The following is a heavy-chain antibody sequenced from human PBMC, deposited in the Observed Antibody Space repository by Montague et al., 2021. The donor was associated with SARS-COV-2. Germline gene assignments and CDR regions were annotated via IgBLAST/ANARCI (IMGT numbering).Heavy chain of an antibody. D-gene: IGHD5-18*01. CDR2: ISGSGGST. Sequence: SLRLSCAASGFTFSSYAMSWVRQAPGKGLEWVSAISGSGGSTYYADSVKGRFTISRDNSKNTLYVQMNSLRAEDPAVYYCAKPTTGYSYGTGDYWGQGTLVTVSS. J-gene: IGHJ4*02. CDR3: AKPTTGYSYGTGDY. V-gene: IGHV3-23*01. CDR1: GFTFSSYA.